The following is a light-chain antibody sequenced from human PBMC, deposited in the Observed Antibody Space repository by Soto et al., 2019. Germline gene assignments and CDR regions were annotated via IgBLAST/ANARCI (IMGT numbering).Light chain of an antibody. CDR1: ISDVGGYNY. CDR3: SSYTSSSTLEEV. J-gene: IGLJ1*01. CDR2: DVS. V-gene: IGLV2-14*01. Sequence: QSVLTQPASVSGSPGQSITISCTGTISDVGGYNYVSWYQQHPGKAPKLMIYDVSNRPSGVSNRFSGSKSGNTASLTISGLQAEDEADYYCSSYTSSSTLEEVFGTGTKVTVL.